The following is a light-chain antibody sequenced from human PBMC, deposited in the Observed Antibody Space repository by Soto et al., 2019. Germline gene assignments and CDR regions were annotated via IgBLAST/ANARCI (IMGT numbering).Light chain of an antibody. V-gene: IGKV3-15*01. J-gene: IGKJ1*01. Sequence: EVVLTQSPGTLSLSRGERATLSCRASQSVSSNLAWYQQKPGQAPRLLIYGASTRATGIPARFSGSGSGTEFTLTISSLQSEDFAVYYCQQYGSSGTFGQGSKVDIK. CDR1: QSVSSN. CDR2: GAS. CDR3: QQYGSSGT.